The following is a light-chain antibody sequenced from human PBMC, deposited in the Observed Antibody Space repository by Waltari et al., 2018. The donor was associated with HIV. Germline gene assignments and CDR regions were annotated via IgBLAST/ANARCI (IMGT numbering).Light chain of an antibody. CDR1: SSNIGTPSD. CDR3: QSYDGSLRAYV. Sequence: QSVLTQPPSVSGAPGQWVTISCIGSSSNIGTPSDVHWYQQLPGTAPKRLIFGNNNRPAGVPDRFSGYRSGTSASLTITGLQGEDEADYYCQSYDGSLRAYVFGTGTKVTVL. V-gene: IGLV1-40*01. J-gene: IGLJ1*01. CDR2: GNN.